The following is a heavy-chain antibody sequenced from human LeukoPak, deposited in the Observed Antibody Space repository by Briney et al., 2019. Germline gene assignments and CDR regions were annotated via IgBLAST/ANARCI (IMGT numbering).Heavy chain of an antibody. J-gene: IGHJ3*02. V-gene: IGHV3-23*01. D-gene: IGHD3-3*01. CDR1: GFTFSSYA. CDR3: AKGPRSYDFWSGYYVADAFDI. CDR2: ISGSGGST. Sequence: PGGSLRLSCAASGFTFSSYAMSWVRQAPGKGLEWVSAISGSGGSTYYADFVKGRFTISRDNSKNTLYLQMNSLRAEDTAVYYCAKGPRSYDFWSGYYVADAFDIWGQGTMVTVSS.